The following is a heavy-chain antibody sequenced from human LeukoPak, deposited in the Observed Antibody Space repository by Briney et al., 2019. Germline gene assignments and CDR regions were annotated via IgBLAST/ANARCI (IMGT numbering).Heavy chain of an antibody. D-gene: IGHD1-20*01. Sequence: GGSLRLSCAASGFTFSSSWMNWVRQAPGKGLEWVGNINQDGSQTYYVDSVRGRFTISRDNSKNTLYLQMNSLRAEDTAVYYSAKDLITGTILPFDYWGQGTLVTVSS. CDR3: AKDLITGTILPFDY. CDR1: GFTFSSSW. V-gene: IGHV3-7*01. J-gene: IGHJ4*02. CDR2: INQDGSQT.